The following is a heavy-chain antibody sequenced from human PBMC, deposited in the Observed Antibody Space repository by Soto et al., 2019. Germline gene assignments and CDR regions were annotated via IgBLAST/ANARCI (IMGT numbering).Heavy chain of an antibody. D-gene: IGHD5-18*01. J-gene: IGHJ5*02. CDR3: ARVSFPRGYSYGYFDP. CDR1: GGTFSSYA. CDR2: IIPIFGTA. V-gene: IGHV1-69*13. Sequence: ASVKVSCKASGGTFSSYASSWVRQAPGQGLEWMGGIIPIFGTANYAQKFQGRVTITADESTSTAYMELSSLRSEDTAVYYCARVSFPRGYSYGYFDPWGQGTLVTVSS.